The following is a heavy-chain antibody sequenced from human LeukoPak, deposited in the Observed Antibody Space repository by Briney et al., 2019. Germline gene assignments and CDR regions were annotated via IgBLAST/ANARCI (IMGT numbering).Heavy chain of an antibody. CDR1: GYSFTSYW. Sequence: GESLKISCKGSGYSFTSYWIGWVRQMPEKGLEWMGIIYPGDSDTRYSPSFQGQVTISADKSISTAYLQWSSLNASDTAMYYCASLPGYYDSSGYLDYWGQGTLVTVSS. J-gene: IGHJ4*02. D-gene: IGHD3-22*01. CDR3: ASLPGYYDSSGYLDY. CDR2: IYPGDSDT. V-gene: IGHV5-51*01.